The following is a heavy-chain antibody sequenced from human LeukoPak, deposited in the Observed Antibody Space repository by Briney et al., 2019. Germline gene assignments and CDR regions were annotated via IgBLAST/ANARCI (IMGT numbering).Heavy chain of an antibody. CDR2: IKLDVSEK. V-gene: IGHV3-7*01. Sequence: GGSLRLSCAASGFTFSSYWMTWVRQAPGKGLEWVDNIKLDVSEKYYVDSVKGRFTISRDNAKNSLYLQMNSLRAEDTAVYYCARKGNAFDIWGQGTMVTVSS. CDR3: ARKGNAFDI. CDR1: GFTFSSYW. J-gene: IGHJ3*02.